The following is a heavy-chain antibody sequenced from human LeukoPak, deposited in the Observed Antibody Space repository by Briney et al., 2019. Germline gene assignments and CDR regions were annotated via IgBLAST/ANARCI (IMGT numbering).Heavy chain of an antibody. J-gene: IGHJ5*02. CDR1: GYTFTSYG. CDR2: ISAYNGNT. V-gene: IGHV1-18*01. CDR3: ARVSSVPAASSWFDP. D-gene: IGHD2-2*01. Sequence: ASVKVSCKASGYTFTSYGISWLRQAPGQGLEWMGWISAYNGNTNYAQKLQGRVTMTTDTSTSTAYMELRSLRSDDTAVYYCARVSSVPAASSWFDPWGQGTLVTVSS.